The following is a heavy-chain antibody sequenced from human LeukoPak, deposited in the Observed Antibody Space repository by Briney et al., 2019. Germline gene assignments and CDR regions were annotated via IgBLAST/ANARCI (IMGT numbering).Heavy chain of an antibody. V-gene: IGHV3-11*01. CDR1: GFTFSDYY. J-gene: IGHJ3*02. D-gene: IGHD6-19*01. CDR2: ISSSGSTI. Sequence: GGSLRLSCAASGFTFSDYYMGWIRQAPGKGLEWVSYISSSGSTIYYADSVKGRFTISRDNAKNSLYLQMNSLRAEDTAVYYCARGDSSGWYQGAFDIWGKGQWSPSLQ. CDR3: ARGDSSGWYQGAFDI.